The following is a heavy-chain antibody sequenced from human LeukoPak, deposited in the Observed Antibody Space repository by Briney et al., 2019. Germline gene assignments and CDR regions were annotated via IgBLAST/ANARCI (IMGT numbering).Heavy chain of an antibody. Sequence: SVKVSCKASGGTFSSYAISWVRQAPGQGLEWMGGIIPIFGTANYAQKFQGRVTITTDESTSTAYMELSSLRSEDTAVYYCASLYPGEQQPDYWGQGTLVTVSS. CDR3: ASLYPGEQQPDY. CDR2: IIPIFGTA. D-gene: IGHD6-13*01. V-gene: IGHV1-69*05. CDR1: GGTFSSYA. J-gene: IGHJ4*02.